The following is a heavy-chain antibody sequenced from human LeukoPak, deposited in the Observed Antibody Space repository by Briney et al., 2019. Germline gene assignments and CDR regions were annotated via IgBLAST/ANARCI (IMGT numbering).Heavy chain of an antibody. CDR2: LSTTGAT. CDR1: GASISSHY. Sequence: SVTLSIPCTVSGASISSHYWNCIWHPPRTGLYRIGRLSTTGATNSSPSLRSRVTLSRDTSRNQFSLKLNSVTAADTAIYYCAREADMARPFDYWGQGTLVTVSS. CDR3: AREADMARPFDY. D-gene: IGHD5-24*01. V-gene: IGHV4-4*07. J-gene: IGHJ4*02.